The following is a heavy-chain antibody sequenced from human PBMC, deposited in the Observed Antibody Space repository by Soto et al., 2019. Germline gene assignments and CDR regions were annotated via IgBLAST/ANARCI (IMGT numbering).Heavy chain of an antibody. CDR3: ARGRIAVAGIGFGTVYYYYGMDV. D-gene: IGHD6-19*01. V-gene: IGHV3-30-3*01. Sequence: PGGSLRLSCAASGFTFSSYAMHWVRQAPGKGLEWVAVISYDGSNKYYADSVKGRFTISRDNSKNTLYLQMNSLRAEDTAVYYCARGRIAVAGIGFGTVYYYYGMDVWGQGTTVTVSS. CDR1: GFTFSSYA. J-gene: IGHJ6*02. CDR2: ISYDGSNK.